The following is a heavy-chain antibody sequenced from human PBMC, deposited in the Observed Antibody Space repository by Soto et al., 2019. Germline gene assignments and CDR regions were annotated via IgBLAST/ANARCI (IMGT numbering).Heavy chain of an antibody. Sequence: EVQLLESGGDLVQPGGSLRLSCAASGFNVGAFAVNWVSQAPGKGLEWVSGISVSDAFIYYADSVRGRFSISRDASENILSLQMNSLRVDDTALYYCTRETVAGITGLDYWGPGTLVTVSS. V-gene: IGHV3-23*01. CDR3: TRETVAGITGLDY. CDR1: GFNVGAFA. CDR2: ISVSDAFI. D-gene: IGHD1-20*01. J-gene: IGHJ4*02.